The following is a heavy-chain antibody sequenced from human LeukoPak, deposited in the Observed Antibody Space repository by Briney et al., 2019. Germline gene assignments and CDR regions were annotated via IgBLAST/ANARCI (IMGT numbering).Heavy chain of an antibody. CDR2: IYSGGST. CDR1: GFTVSSNY. Sequence: GGSLRLSCAAAGFTVSSNYMSWVRQAPGKGLEWVSVIYSGGSTYYADSVKGRFTISRDNSKNTLYLQMNSLRAEDTAVYYCAREDGSWGEGWLDPWGQGTLVIVSS. V-gene: IGHV3-53*01. J-gene: IGHJ5*02. D-gene: IGHD6-13*01. CDR3: AREDGSWGEGWLDP.